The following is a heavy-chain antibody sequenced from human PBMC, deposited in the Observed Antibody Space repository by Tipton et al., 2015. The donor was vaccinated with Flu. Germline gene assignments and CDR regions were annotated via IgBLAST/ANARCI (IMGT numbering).Heavy chain of an antibody. CDR2: ISGGGGKT. CDR3: AKVIPELVAGLES. V-gene: IGHV3-23*01. D-gene: IGHD2-8*02. Sequence: SLRLSCAASGFTFSNFAMHWVRQAPGKGLEWVAGISGGGGKTYFADSVKGRFTISRDNSRNMLYLQMNSLRAEDTAIYYCAKVIPELVAGLESWGQGTLVTLSS. J-gene: IGHJ4*02. CDR1: GFTFSNFA.